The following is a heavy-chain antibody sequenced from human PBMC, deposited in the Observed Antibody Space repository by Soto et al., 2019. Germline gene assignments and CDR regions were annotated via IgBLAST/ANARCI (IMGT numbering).Heavy chain of an antibody. J-gene: IGHJ6*02. CDR3: ARVVDYCNPYYYYGMDV. CDR1: GFTFSSYS. D-gene: IGHD2-15*01. V-gene: IGHV3-21*01. Sequence: GGSLRLSCAASGFTFSSYSMNWVRQDTGKGLEWVSSISCSTSYIYYADSVKGRFTISRDNAKNSLYLQMNSLRAEDTAVYYCARVVDYCNPYYYYGMDVWGQGTTVTVSS. CDR2: ISCSTSYI.